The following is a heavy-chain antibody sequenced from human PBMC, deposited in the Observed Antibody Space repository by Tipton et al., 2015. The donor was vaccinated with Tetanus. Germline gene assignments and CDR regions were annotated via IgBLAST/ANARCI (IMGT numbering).Heavy chain of an antibody. Sequence: TLSLTCSVSGYSITRGSYYWSWIRQPPGKGLEWVGSIYSYNGNTFQNPSLKSRVTMSLDTTKNQFFLKLTSVTAADTAVYYCAKEGPTLYSGRGIDYWGQGTLVTVSS. J-gene: IGHJ4*02. CDR1: GYSITRGSYY. D-gene: IGHD4-11*01. CDR2: IYSYNGNT. V-gene: IGHV4-39*02. CDR3: AKEGPTLYSGRGIDY.